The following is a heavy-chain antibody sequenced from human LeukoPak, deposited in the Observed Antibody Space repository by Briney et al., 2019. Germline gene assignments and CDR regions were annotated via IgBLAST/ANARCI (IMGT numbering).Heavy chain of an antibody. CDR3: AKGYSGYDYAFDI. CDR1: VSTYG. D-gene: IGHD5-12*01. CDR2: ISYDGRTE. J-gene: IGHJ3*02. V-gene: IGHV3-30*18. Sequence: PGGSLRLSCAASVSTYGIHWIRQAPGKGLEWVAVISYDGRTEKYGDSVKGRFTISRDNSKNTVYLQMNSLRAEDTAVYYCAKGYSGYDYAFDIWGQGTMVTVSS.